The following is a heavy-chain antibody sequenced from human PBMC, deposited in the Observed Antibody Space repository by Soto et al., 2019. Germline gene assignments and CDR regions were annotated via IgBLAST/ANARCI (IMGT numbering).Heavy chain of an antibody. CDR1: GFTFSNAW. V-gene: IGHV3-15*01. Sequence: GGSLRLSCAASGFTFSNAWMSWVRQAPGKGLEWVGRIKSKTDGGTTDYAAPVKGRFTISRDDARNSVYLQLNSLRDEDTAVYHCVRDRDWAFDIWGQGTMVTVSS. CDR2: IKSKTDGGTT. J-gene: IGHJ3*02. CDR3: VRDRDWAFDI. D-gene: IGHD3-9*01.